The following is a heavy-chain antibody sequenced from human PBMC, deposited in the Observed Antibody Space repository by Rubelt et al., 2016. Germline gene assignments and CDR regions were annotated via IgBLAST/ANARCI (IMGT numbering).Heavy chain of an antibody. CDR2: IYYSGST. CDR1: GGSIDGYY. J-gene: IGHJ4*02. V-gene: IGHV4-39*07. Sequence: QVQLQESGPGLVKPSETLSLTCTVSGGSIDGYYWSWIRQPPGKGLEWIASIYYSGSTYYHPSLKSRVTISVDTSKTRFSRKLVSGSAADTAVYYCARGLTVASISALEDWGQGTLVTVSS. CDR3: ARGLTVASISALED. D-gene: IGHD6-6*01.